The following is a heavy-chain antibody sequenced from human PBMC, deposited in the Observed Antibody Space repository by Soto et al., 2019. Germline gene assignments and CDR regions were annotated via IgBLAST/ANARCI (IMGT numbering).Heavy chain of an antibody. CDR1: GFSLTTSAMC. Sequence: SGPTLVNPTQTLTLTCTFSGFSLTTSAMCVSWIRQPPGKALEWLALIDWDDDKYYSTSLRTRLTISKDTSKNQVVLTMTNMDPVDTATYFCARVDYSSSWPLSDYWGHGTLVTVSS. CDR2: IDWDDDK. V-gene: IGHV2-70*01. CDR3: ARVDYSSSWPLSDY. D-gene: IGHD6-13*01. J-gene: IGHJ4*01.